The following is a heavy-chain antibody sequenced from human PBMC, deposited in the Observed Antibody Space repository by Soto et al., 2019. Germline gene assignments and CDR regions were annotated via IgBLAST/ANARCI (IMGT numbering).Heavy chain of an antibody. CDR2: IYYSGST. J-gene: IGHJ4*02. CDR1: GGSISSGGYY. CDR3: ARVPRYGDYDY. V-gene: IGHV4-31*03. D-gene: IGHD4-17*01. Sequence: QVQLQESGPGLVKPSQTLSLTCTVSGGSISSGGYYWSWIRQHPGKGLGWIGYIYYSGSTYYNPSPQSRVTISVATSKNQFPLKLSPVTAAATAVYYCARVPRYGDYDYWGPGTLVTVSS.